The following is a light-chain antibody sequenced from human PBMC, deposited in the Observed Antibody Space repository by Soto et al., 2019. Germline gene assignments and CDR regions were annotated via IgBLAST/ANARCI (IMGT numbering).Light chain of an antibody. CDR1: QGIRTE. CDR3: LQDYDYPRT. CDR2: AAS. J-gene: IGKJ1*01. V-gene: IGKV1-6*01. Sequence: AAPMTQSPSSLSASVGDRVTIACRASQGIRTELGWYQQKTGEAPKLLIYAASTLQSGVPSRFSGSGSGTDFTLTISSLQPEDFVTYYCLQDYDYPRTFGQGTKVEMK.